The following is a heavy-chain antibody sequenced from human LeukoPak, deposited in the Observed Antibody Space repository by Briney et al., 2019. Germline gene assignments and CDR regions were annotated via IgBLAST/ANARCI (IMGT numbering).Heavy chain of an antibody. CDR3: AKVRYDGTPPDLDY. CDR1: GFTFSSYG. V-gene: IGHV3-30*18. D-gene: IGHD4-23*01. J-gene: IGHJ4*02. Sequence: GGSLRLSCAASGFTFSSYGMHWVRLAPGKGLEWMAVISYDGSKKYYADSVQGRFTISRDNSKNTLYLRMNSLRAEDTAVYYCAKVRYDGTPPDLDYWGQGTLVTVSS. CDR2: ISYDGSKK.